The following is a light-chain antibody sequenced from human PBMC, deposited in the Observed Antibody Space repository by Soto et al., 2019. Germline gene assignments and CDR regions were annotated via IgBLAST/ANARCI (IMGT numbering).Light chain of an antibody. J-gene: IGKJ4*01. V-gene: IGKV3-20*01. CDR2: GAS. CDR3: XXXXXXPPWXT. CDR1: QSVSSSY. Sequence: EIVLTQSPGTLSLSPGERATLSCRASQSVSSSYLGWYQQKPGQAPRLLIYGASNRATGIPDRFSGSGSGTDXPLTIXRXXXXDXXXYXXXXXXXXPPWXTFGGGTKVEIK.